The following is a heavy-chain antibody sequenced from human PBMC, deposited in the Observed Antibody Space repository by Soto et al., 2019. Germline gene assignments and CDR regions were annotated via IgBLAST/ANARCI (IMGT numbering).Heavy chain of an antibody. CDR1: GNTFMNHG. CDR3: ATLRTSGYHTHYFFGMDV. V-gene: IGHV1-18*04. J-gene: IGHJ6*02. CDR2: ISPYNDNT. Sequence: QVHLEQSGPEVQKPGASVKVACRASGNTFMNHGISWVRQAPGQGLEWMVWISPYNDNTNYAQKFQGRVSMTTDLSTSTAYMELRSLRSDDTAVYYCATLRTSGYHTHYFFGMDVWGQGTTVAVSS. D-gene: IGHD3-22*01.